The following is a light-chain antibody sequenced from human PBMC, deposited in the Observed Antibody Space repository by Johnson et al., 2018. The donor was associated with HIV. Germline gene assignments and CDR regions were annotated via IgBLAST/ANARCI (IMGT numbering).Light chain of an antibody. CDR3: GTWDSSLSAYV. J-gene: IGLJ1*01. Sequence: QSVLTQPPSVSAAPGQKVTISCSGSSSNIGNNYVSWYQQLPGTAPKLLIYENDKRPSGIPDRFSGSQSGTSATLGVTALQTGDEADYYCGTWDSSLSAYVFGTGTKVTVL. V-gene: IGLV1-51*02. CDR1: SSNIGNNY. CDR2: END.